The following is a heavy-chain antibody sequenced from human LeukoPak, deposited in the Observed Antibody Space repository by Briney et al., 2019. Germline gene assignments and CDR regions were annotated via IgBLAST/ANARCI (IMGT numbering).Heavy chain of an antibody. D-gene: IGHD1-26*01. J-gene: IGHJ4*02. Sequence: VRSLRLSCAASGFTFDDYAMRWVRQAPGKGLEWVSGISWNSGSIGYADSAKGRFTISRDNAKNSLYLQMNSLRAEDTALYYCAREKEWELRYFDYWGQGTLVTVSS. V-gene: IGHV3-9*01. CDR3: AREKEWELRYFDY. CDR2: ISWNSGSI. CDR1: GFTFDDYA.